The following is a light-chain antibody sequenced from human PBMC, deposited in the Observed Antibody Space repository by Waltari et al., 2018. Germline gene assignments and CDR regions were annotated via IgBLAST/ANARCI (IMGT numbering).Light chain of an antibody. CDR3: QVWDANTDPGV. CDR2: YDN. Sequence: SYVLTQPPSVSVAPGETARITCGGNNIESKSVHWYRQRPGQAPVVVISYDNDRAAGIPERFSGSNCGNTATLTISRVEAGDEADYYCQVWDANTDPGVFGTGTEVTVL. V-gene: IGLV3-21*01. J-gene: IGLJ1*01. CDR1: NIESKS.